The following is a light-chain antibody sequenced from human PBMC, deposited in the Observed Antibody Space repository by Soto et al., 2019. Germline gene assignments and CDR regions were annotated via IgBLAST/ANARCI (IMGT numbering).Light chain of an antibody. CDR3: QTWGTGPV. CDR1: SGLSSYA. Sequence: QSVLTQSPSASASLGASVKLTCTLSSGLSSYAIAWHQQQPEKGPRYLMKLNSDGSHSKGDGIPDRFSGSSSGAERYLTISSLQSEDEADYYCQTWGTGPVFGGGTKLTVL. V-gene: IGLV4-69*01. CDR2: LNSDGSH. J-gene: IGLJ3*02.